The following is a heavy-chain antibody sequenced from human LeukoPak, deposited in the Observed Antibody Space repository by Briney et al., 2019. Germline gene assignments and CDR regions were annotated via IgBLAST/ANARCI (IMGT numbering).Heavy chain of an antibody. J-gene: IGHJ4*02. CDR2: IVGSSST. D-gene: IGHD6-13*01. CDR3: ARIGAGSSRDY. CDR1: GFTFRSYA. V-gene: IGHV3-21*01. Sequence: GGSLRLSCAASGFTFRSYAMTWVRQAPGKGLEWVSSIVGSSSTYYADSLKGRFTISRDNAKNSLYLQMNSLRAEDTAVYYCARIGAGSSRDYWGQGTLVTVSS.